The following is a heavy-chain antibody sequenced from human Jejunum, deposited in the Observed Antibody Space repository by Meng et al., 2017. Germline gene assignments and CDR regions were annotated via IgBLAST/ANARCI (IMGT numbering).Heavy chain of an antibody. Sequence: QLQLQESGPGLVKPSETPSLSCAVSGGSISTAGYYWGWIRQSPGKGLEWIGSIFYSGTTYYNPSLKSRVTISIDTSKNQFSLKMNSVTAADTAVYYCARDTAGFGPWGQGTLVTVSS. CDR1: GGSISTAGYY. D-gene: IGHD6-13*01. CDR2: IFYSGTT. CDR3: ARDTAGFGP. J-gene: IGHJ5*02. V-gene: IGHV4-39*07.